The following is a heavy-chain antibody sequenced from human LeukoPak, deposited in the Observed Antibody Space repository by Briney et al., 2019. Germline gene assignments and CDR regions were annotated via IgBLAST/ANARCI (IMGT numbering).Heavy chain of an antibody. V-gene: IGHV1-24*01. CDR3: AILLEDYAFSTGSAKDC. CDR1: GYSLTQLS. D-gene: IGHD3-3*01. CDR2: FDPVDGET. J-gene: IGHJ4*02. Sequence: GASVKVSCKVSGYSLTQLSMHWVRQGIGRGLEWMGGFDPVDGETIYAQKFQGRVTMTENTSTDTAYMELSSLRSDDTAVYYCAILLEDYAFSTGSAKDCWGQGTLVTVSS.